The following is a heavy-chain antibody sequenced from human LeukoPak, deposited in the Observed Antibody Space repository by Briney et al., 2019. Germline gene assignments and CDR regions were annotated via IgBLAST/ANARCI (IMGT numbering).Heavy chain of an antibody. V-gene: IGHV3-23*01. CDR3: AKTSRVNSAYDSPFDY. CDR1: GFTFRIYA. CDR2: VRGSGSDT. Sequence: QPWGSLRLSCAASGFTFRIYAMSWVRQAPGKGLEWVSAVRGSGSDTYYADSVKGRFTISRDNSKNTLYLQMNSLRAEDTAIYYCAKTSRVNSAYDSPFDYWGQETLFTVSS. J-gene: IGHJ4*02. D-gene: IGHD5-12*01.